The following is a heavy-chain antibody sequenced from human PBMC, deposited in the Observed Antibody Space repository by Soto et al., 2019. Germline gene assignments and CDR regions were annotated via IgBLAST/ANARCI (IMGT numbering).Heavy chain of an antibody. CDR1: CSSIISGSYY. J-gene: IGHJ4*02. CDR3: ARDYMAVVD. D-gene: IGHD2-15*01. CDR2: IYHSGST. V-gene: IGHV4-31*03. Sequence: PSETLSLTCTFSCSSIISGSYYWSWIRQHPGKGLEWIGYIYHSGSTYYNPSLKSRATISLDTSKNQFSLKLSSVTAADTAVYYCARDYMAVVDWGQGTLVTVPS.